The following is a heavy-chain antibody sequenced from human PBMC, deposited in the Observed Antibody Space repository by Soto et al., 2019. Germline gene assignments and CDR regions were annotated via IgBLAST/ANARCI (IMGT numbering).Heavy chain of an antibody. CDR3: ARIKDYDILTGYAGVYHFDH. J-gene: IGHJ4*02. CDR2: IFYSGNT. V-gene: IGHV4-39*01. CDR1: GGSLSSSSSF. Sequence: SETLSLTCTVSGGSLSSSSSFWGWIRQPPGKGLEWIGTIFYSGNTYYNPSLKSRVTISGDTSKNQFSLKLTSVTAADTAVYFCARIKDYDILTGYAGVYHFDHWGQGTLVTVSS. D-gene: IGHD3-9*01.